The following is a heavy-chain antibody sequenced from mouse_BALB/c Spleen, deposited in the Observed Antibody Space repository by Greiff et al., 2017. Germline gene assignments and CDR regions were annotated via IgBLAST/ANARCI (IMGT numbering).Heavy chain of an antibody. CDR1: GYSITSDYA. J-gene: IGHJ3*01. D-gene: IGHD3-1*01. CDR3: ARQLGLPAWFAY. CDR2: ISYSGST. V-gene: IGHV3-2*02. Sequence: VQLQQSGPGLVKPSQSLSLTCTVTGYSITSDYAWNWIRQFPGNKLEWMGYISYSGSTSYNPSLKSRISITRDTSKNQFFLQLNSVTTEDTATYYCARQLGLPAWFAYWGQGTLVTVSA.